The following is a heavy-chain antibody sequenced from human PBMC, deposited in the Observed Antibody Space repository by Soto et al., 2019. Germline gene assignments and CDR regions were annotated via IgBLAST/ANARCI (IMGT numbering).Heavy chain of an antibody. CDR2: ISGYNGNT. CDR3: ALRRLRDSMDFDY. V-gene: IGHV1-18*01. Sequence: VASVKFSGKASRYTFTSYGISWVRQAPGQGLEWMVWISGYNGNTNDXXNLQVRVXXTTDTSRSIAXTELRSLRSDVTAVYYCALRRLRDSMDFDYXXQ. D-gene: IGHD3-22*01. CDR1: RYTFTSYG. J-gene: IGHJ4*01.